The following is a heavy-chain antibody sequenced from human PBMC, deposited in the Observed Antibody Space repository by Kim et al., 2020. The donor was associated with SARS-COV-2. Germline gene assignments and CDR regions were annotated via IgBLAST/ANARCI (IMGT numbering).Heavy chain of an antibody. J-gene: IGHJ2*01. CDR3: AKEFAPDWYFDL. V-gene: IGHV3-9*01. Sequence: DPLKGRLNLSRANAKNSLYLQINSLRPEDTALYYCAKEFAPDWYFDLWGRGTLVTVSS.